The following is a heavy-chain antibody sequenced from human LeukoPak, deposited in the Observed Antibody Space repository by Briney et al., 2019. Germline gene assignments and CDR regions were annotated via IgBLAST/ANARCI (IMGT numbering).Heavy chain of an antibody. J-gene: IGHJ3*02. CDR1: GGSISSSSYY. Sequence: SETLSLTCTVSGGSISSSSYYWGWLRQPPGKGLEWNASIYYSGSTYYNPSLKSLVTISVNTSKNQFSLKLSSVTAADTAVYYCARGGYNFDWYRVRPHDAFDIWGQGTMVSVSS. D-gene: IGHD3-9*01. V-gene: IGHV4-39*07. CDR3: ARGGYNFDWYRVRPHDAFDI. CDR2: IYYSGST.